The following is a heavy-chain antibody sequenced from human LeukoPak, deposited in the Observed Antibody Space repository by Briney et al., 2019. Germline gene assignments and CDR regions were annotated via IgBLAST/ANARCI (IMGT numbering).Heavy chain of an antibody. Sequence: PSETLSLTCTVSGGSISSYYWSWIRQPPGKGLEWIGYIYYSGSTNYNPSLKSRVTISVDTSKNQSSLKLSSVTAADTAVYYCARVPIAAAGYYFDYWGQGTLVTVSS. CDR1: GGSISSYY. J-gene: IGHJ4*02. CDR3: ARVPIAAAGYYFDY. CDR2: IYYSGST. D-gene: IGHD6-13*01. V-gene: IGHV4-59*01.